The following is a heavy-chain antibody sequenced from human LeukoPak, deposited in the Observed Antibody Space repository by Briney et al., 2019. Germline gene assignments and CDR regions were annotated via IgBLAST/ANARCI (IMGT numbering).Heavy chain of an antibody. Sequence: GGSLRLSCAASGFTFSSYAMHWVRQAPGKGLEWVAVISYDGSNKYYADSVKGRFTISRDNSKNTLYLRMNSLRAEDTAVYYCARDLGIGDILTGYYKGYYYGMDVWGQGTTVTVSS. CDR1: GFTFSSYA. CDR3: ARDLGIGDILTGYYKGYYYGMDV. V-gene: IGHV3-30*04. J-gene: IGHJ6*02. D-gene: IGHD3-9*01. CDR2: ISYDGSNK.